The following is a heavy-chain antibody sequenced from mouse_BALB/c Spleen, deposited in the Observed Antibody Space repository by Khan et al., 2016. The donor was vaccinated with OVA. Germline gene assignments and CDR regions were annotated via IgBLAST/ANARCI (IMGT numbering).Heavy chain of an antibody. CDR3: ARDGYAPWCAY. D-gene: IGHD2-2*01. J-gene: IGHJ3*01. V-gene: IGHV14-1*02. CDR1: GFPIQLYY. Sequence: VQLKESGAELVRPGALVNLSCTPSGFPIQLYYMPWVKPRPEQGLEWIGWIDPEIGNSIYELKFQDKASITSDTSTNKAYLQLSSLTSEDTAVDYCARDGYAPWCAYWGQGTLVTVSA. CDR2: IDPEIGNS.